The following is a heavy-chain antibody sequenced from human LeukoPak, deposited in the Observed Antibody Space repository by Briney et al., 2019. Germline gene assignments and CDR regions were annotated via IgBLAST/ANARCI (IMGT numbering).Heavy chain of an antibody. CDR1: GFTFSDHY. D-gene: IGHD2-15*01. J-gene: IGHJ4*02. V-gene: IGHV3-11*06. CDR3: ARDLISGPATHDS. CDR2: ISSGSTYT. Sequence: GGSLRLSCEVSGFTFSDHYMSWIRQAPGKRLEWVSYISSGSTYTNYADSVEGRFTISRDNSKNTLSLQMNSLRVEDTAVYYCARDLISGPATHDSWGQGALVTVSS.